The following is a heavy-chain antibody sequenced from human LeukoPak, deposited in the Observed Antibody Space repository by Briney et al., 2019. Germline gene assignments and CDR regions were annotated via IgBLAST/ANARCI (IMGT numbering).Heavy chain of an antibody. CDR2: IQYEGSNK. CDR3: AKGRPTRYSSSWQEYFQH. Sequence: YGMHGARKAPGKGLEGVEFIQYEGSNKYYADSVKGRFTISRGNSKNTLYLQMNSLRAEDTAVYYCAKGRPTRYSSSWQEYFQHWGQGTLVTVSS. CDR1: YG. D-gene: IGHD6-13*01. V-gene: IGHV3-30*02. J-gene: IGHJ1*01.